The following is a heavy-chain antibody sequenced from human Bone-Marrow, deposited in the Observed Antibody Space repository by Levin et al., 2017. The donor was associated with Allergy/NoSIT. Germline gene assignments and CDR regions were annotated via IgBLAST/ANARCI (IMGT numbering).Heavy chain of an antibody. V-gene: IGHV1-2*02. CDR1: GYTFTDYY. J-gene: IGHJ3*02. D-gene: IGHD3-22*01. CDR3: ARDPDYYDRAFDI. CDR2: INPNSGGT. Sequence: EASVKVSCKASGYTFTDYYMNWVRQAPGQGLEWMGWINPNSGGTNYAQKFQGRVTMTRDTSISTAYMELSGLRSDDTAVYYCARDPDYYDRAFDIWGKGTMVTVSS.